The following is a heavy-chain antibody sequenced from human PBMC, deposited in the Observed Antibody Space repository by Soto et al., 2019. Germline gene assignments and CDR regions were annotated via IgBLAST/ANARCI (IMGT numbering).Heavy chain of an antibody. CDR1: GGSISNDY. Sequence: TSETLSLTCTVSGGSISNDYLSWIRQPSGKGLEWIGYIYYSGSTNYNPSLKSRVTISVDTSKNQFSLKLSSVTAADTAVYYCASSNFATAAVYHYVYDVWRRATTVTGSS. V-gene: IGHV4-59*12. J-gene: IGHJ6*02. CDR2: IYYSGST. D-gene: IGHD6-13*01. CDR3: ASSNFATAAVYHYVYDV.